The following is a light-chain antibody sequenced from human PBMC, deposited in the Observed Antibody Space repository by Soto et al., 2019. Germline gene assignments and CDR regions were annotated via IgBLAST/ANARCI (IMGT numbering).Light chain of an antibody. CDR1: SSNIGAGYD. CDR3: QSYDSSLSAL. Sequence: QSVRTQPPSVSGAPGQRVTSSCTGSSSNIGAGYDVHWYQQLPGTAPKLLIYGNSNRPSGVPDRFSGSKSGTSASLAITGLQAEDEADYYCQSYDSSLSALFGGGTKVTVL. CDR2: GNS. V-gene: IGLV1-40*01. J-gene: IGLJ3*02.